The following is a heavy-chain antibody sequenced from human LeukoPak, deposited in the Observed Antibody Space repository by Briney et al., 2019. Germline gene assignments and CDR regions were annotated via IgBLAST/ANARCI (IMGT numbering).Heavy chain of an antibody. J-gene: IGHJ4*02. Sequence: GGSLRLSCAASGFTVSSNYMSWVRQAPGKGLEWVSVIYSGGSTYYADSVKGRFTISRDNSKNTLYLQMNSLRAEDTAVYYCAKEPTGGYYDILTGYYTDWGQGTLVTVSS. V-gene: IGHV3-66*02. CDR1: GFTVSSNY. CDR2: IYSGGST. D-gene: IGHD3-9*01. CDR3: AKEPTGGYYDILTGYYTD.